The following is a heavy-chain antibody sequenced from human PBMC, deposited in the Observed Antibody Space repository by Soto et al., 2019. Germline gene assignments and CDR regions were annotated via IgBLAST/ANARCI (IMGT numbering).Heavy chain of an antibody. V-gene: IGHV3-48*02. Sequence: EVQLVESGGGLVQPGGSLRLSCAASGFTFSSYSMNWVRQAPGKGLEWVSYISSSSSTIYYADSVKGRFTISRDNAKNSLYRQMNSLRDEDTAVYYCARAYSSSSYYYGMDVWGHGTTVTVSS. CDR1: GFTFSSYS. CDR3: ARAYSSSSYYYGMDV. CDR2: ISSSSSTI. D-gene: IGHD6-6*01. J-gene: IGHJ6*02.